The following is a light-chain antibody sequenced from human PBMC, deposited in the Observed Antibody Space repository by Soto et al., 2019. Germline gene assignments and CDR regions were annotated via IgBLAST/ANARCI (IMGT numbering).Light chain of an antibody. CDR3: QQYSKWALFT. V-gene: IGKV3-15*01. Sequence: EIVMTQSPATLSVSPGERATLSCRASQSVSSNLAWYQQRPGQTPRLLIYGASTRATGIPARFSGSGSGTEFTLSCSSLQSEDFAVYYCQQYSKWALFTFGSGTRVDIK. CDR2: GAS. J-gene: IGKJ3*01. CDR1: QSVSSN.